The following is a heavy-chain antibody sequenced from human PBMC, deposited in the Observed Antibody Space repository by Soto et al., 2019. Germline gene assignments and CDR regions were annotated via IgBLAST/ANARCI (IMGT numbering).Heavy chain of an antibody. CDR1: ESTFSSYW. J-gene: IGHJ5*02. D-gene: IGHD3-3*01. CDR3: AKVAKSGVVIEYYGS. CDR2: LNEDGSFT. V-gene: IGHV3-74*01. Sequence: GGSLRLSCIASESTFSSYWMHRVRQTPGKGLVWVSRLNEDGSFTSYADSVQGRFTIFRDNAKNTLYLQMDSLRADDTAVYYCAKVAKSGVVIEYYGSWGQGSLVTVSS.